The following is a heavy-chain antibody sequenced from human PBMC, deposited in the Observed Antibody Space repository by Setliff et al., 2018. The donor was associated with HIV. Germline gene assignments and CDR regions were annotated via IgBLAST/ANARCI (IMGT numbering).Heavy chain of an antibody. V-gene: IGHV2-70*11. CDR1: GFSLNTVGMC. D-gene: IGHD6-19*01. Sequence: SGPTLVNPTQTLTLTCTFSGFSLNTVGMCVSWIRQPPGKALEWLARIDWDDDKYYITSLKTRLTISKDTSKNQVVLTMTNMDPVDSGTYYCARRRGLAVADAFDFWGQGTMVTVSS. CDR3: ARRRGLAVADAFDF. CDR2: IDWDDDK. J-gene: IGHJ3*01.